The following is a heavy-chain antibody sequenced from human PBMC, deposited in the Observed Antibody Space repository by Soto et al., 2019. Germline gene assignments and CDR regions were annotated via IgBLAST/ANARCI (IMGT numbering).Heavy chain of an antibody. CDR3: ARVGCSSTSCYHYYYGMDV. CDR1: GGSISSYY. Sequence: SETLSLTCTVSGGSISSYYWSWIRQPPGKGLEWIGYIYYSGSTNYNPSLKSRVTISVDTSKNQFSLKPSSVTAADTAVYYCARVGCSSTSCYHYYYGMDVWGQGTTVTVSS. CDR2: IYYSGST. V-gene: IGHV4-59*01. J-gene: IGHJ6*02. D-gene: IGHD2-2*01.